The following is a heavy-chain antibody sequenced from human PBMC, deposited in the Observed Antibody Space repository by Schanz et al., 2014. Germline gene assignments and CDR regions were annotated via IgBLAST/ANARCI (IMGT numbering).Heavy chain of an antibody. J-gene: IGHJ4*02. CDR1: GFTFSDYA. CDR3: TKEDATALWYFEH. D-gene: IGHD6-13*01. CDR2: ISGSGDHT. V-gene: IGHV3-23*01. Sequence: ESGGGLVQPGGSLIISCSASGFTFSDYALHWVRQAPGKGLEWVSVISGSGDHTHYAESVKGRFTISRDNSKNLVVLQMNSLRVDDTAVYYCTKEDATALWYFEHWGQGTLVTVSS.